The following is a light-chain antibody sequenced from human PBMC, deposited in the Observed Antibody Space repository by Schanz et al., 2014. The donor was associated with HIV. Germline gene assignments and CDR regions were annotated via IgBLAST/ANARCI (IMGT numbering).Light chain of an antibody. CDR3: ATWDDSLEGWV. Sequence: QSVLTQPPSVSGTPGQRVTILCSGSSSNIGINTVNWYHHLPGTAPKLLMYANMERPSGVPDRFSGSGSGTSASLAISGLQSEDEADYFCATWDDSLEGWVFGGGTKLTVL. CDR1: SSNIGINT. CDR2: ANM. V-gene: IGLV1-44*01. J-gene: IGLJ3*02.